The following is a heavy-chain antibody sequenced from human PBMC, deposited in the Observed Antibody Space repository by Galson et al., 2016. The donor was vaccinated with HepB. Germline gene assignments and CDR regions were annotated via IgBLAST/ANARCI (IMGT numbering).Heavy chain of an antibody. CDR3: AREPYN. Sequence: ETLSLTCTVSGDSITTYYWSWIRQPPGKGLEWIGYIYYSGDTNYSPSLKSRVTITLDPSNNQFSLRLTSVTPADTAVYYCAREPYNWGQGILVTVSS. J-gene: IGHJ4*02. V-gene: IGHV4-59*01. CDR2: IYYSGDT. CDR1: GDSITTYY.